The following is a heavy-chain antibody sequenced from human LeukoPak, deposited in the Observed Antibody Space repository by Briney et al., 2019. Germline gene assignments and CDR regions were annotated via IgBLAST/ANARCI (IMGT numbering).Heavy chain of an antibody. CDR3: ARGRYGDYERYFDY. J-gene: IGHJ4*02. V-gene: IGHV4-34*01. CDR2: INHSGST. CDR1: GGSFRGYY. D-gene: IGHD4-17*01. Sequence: SETLSLTCAVYGGSFRGYYWSWIRQPPGKGLEWIGEINHSGSTNYNPSLKSRVTISVDTSKNRFSLKLSSVTAADTAVYSCARGRYGDYERYFDYWGQGTLVTVSS.